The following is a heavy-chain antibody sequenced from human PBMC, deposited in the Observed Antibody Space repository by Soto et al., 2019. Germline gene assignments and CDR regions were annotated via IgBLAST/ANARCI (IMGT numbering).Heavy chain of an antibody. J-gene: IGHJ5*02. CDR1: GYTFTGYY. CDR3: ARGKSVLLWFGELAFGP. CDR2: INPNSGGT. Sequence: QVQLVQSGAEVKKPGASVKVSCKASGYTFTGYYMHWVRQAPGQGLEWMGWINPNSGGTNYAQKFQGWVTMTRNTSISTAYRELSRLKSDDTAVYYCARGKSVLLWFGELAFGPWGEGTLVTVS. D-gene: IGHD3-10*01. V-gene: IGHV1-2*04.